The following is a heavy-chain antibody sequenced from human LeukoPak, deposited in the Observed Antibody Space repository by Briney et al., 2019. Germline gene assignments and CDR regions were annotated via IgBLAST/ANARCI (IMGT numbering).Heavy chain of an antibody. CDR1: GFTFTTYW. CDR3: AKAGGEYWLYNDNWFDP. CDR2: INSDGSIT. Sequence: GGSLRLSCAASGFTFTTYWMHWVRQAPGKGLVWVSHINSDGSITSYADSVKGRFTISRDNAKNTLYLQMNSLRAEDTAVYYCAKAGGEYWLYNDNWFDPWGQGTLVTVSS. D-gene: IGHD3-16*01. J-gene: IGHJ5*02. V-gene: IGHV3-74*01.